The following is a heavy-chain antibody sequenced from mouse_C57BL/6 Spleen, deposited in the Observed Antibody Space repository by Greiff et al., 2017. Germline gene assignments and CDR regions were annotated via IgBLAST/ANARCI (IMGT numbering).Heavy chain of an antibody. D-gene: IGHD1-1*01. V-gene: IGHV1-74*01. CDR1: GYTFTSYW. J-gene: IGHJ2*01. CDR2: IHPSDSDT. CDR3: AISHYYYGSSYGFDY. Sequence: QVQLQQPGAELVKPGASVKVSCKASGYTFTSYWMHWVKQRPGPGLEWIGRIHPSDSDTNYNQKFKGKATLTVEKSSSTAYMQLSSLTSEDSAVYYCAISHYYYGSSYGFDYWGQGTTLTVSS.